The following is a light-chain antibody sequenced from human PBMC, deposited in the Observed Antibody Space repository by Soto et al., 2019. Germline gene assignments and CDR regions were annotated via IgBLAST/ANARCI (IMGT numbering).Light chain of an antibody. Sequence: EIVLTQSPGTLSLSPGERATRSCRASQSVSSSYLVWYQQKPGQAPRLLIYGASSRATGIPDRFSGSGSGTDFTLTISRLEPEDFAVYYCQQYGSSRWTFGQGTKVDIK. V-gene: IGKV3-20*01. CDR2: GAS. CDR1: QSVSSSY. CDR3: QQYGSSRWT. J-gene: IGKJ1*01.